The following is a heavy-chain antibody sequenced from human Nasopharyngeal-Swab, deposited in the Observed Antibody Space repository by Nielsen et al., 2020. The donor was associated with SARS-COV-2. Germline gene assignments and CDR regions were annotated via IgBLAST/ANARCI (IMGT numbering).Heavy chain of an antibody. CDR2: ISSSSSSYI. Sequence: GGSLRLSCAASGFTFSSYSMNWVRQAPGKGLEWVSSISSSSSSYIYYADSVKGRFTISRDNAKNSLYLQMNSLRAEDTAVYYCARITVAGDYYYGMDVWGQGTTVTVSS. V-gene: IGHV3-21*01. D-gene: IGHD6-19*01. CDR3: ARITVAGDYYYGMDV. J-gene: IGHJ6*02. CDR1: GFTFSSYS.